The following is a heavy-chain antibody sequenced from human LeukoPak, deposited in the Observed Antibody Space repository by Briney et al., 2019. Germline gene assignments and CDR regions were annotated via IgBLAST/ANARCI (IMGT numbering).Heavy chain of an antibody. V-gene: IGHV1-69*04. CDR3: ARTTLDTAMVDNAFDI. J-gene: IGHJ3*02. CDR2: IIPILGIA. Sequence: SVKVSCKASGGTFSSYAISWVRQAPGQGLEWMGRIIPILGIANYAQKFQGRVTITADKSTSTAYMELSSLRSEDTAVYYCARTTLDTAMVDNAFDIWGQGTMVTVSS. D-gene: IGHD5-18*01. CDR1: GGTFSSYA.